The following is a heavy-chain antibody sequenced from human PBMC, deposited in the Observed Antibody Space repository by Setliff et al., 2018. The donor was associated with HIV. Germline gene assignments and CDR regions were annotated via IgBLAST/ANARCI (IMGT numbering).Heavy chain of an antibody. CDR3: ARGRGSYAFDI. CDR1: GYTLTELS. D-gene: IGHD1-26*01. CDR2: MNPNSGNT. Sequence: ASVKVSCKLSGYTLTELSMHWVRQATGQGLEWMGWMNPNSGNTGYTQKFQGRVTMTRNTSISTAYMELSSLRSEDTAVYYCARGRGSYAFDIWGQGTMVTVSS. J-gene: IGHJ3*02. V-gene: IGHV1-8*01.